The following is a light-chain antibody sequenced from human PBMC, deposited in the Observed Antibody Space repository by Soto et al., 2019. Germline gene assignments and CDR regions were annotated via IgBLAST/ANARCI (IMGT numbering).Light chain of an antibody. Sequence: QSALTQPRSVSGSPGQSVTISCTGTSSDVGYYNYVSWYQQHPGKAPKVMIYDVSERPSGVPDRFSGSKSGNTASLTISGLQAEDEADYYCCSYAGSPRYVFGTGTKPTVL. CDR1: SSDVGYYNY. V-gene: IGLV2-11*01. J-gene: IGLJ1*01. CDR2: DVS. CDR3: CSYAGSPRYV.